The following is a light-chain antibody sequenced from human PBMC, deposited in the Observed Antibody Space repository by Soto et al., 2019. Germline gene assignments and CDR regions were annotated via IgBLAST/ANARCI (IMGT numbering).Light chain of an antibody. CDR1: SSDVGAYNY. V-gene: IGLV2-14*01. Sequence: ALTQPASVSGSPGQSITISCTGTSSDVGAYNYVSWYQQHPGKAPKLMIYEVSNRPSGVSNRFSGSKSGNTASLTISGLQAEDEADYFCKSYTTSSTYVFGPGTKVTVL. J-gene: IGLJ1*01. CDR2: EVS. CDR3: KSYTTSSTYV.